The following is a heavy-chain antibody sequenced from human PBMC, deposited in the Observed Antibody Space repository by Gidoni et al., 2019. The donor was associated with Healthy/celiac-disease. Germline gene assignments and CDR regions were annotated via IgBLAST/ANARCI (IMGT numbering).Heavy chain of an antibody. CDR2: INAGNGNT. D-gene: IGHD4-17*01. Sequence: QVQLVQSGAEVKKPGASVKVSCKASGYTFTSYAMHWVRQAPGQRLEWMGWINAGNGNTKYSQKFQGRVTITRDTSASTAYMELSSLRSEDTAVYYCARDSGPYGDYSSHDYWGQGTLVTVSS. J-gene: IGHJ4*02. CDR1: GYTFTSYA. CDR3: ARDSGPYGDYSSHDY. V-gene: IGHV1-3*01.